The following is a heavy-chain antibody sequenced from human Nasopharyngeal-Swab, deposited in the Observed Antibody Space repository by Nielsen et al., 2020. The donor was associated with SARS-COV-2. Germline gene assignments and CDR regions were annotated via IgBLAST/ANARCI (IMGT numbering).Heavy chain of an antibody. CDR1: GYTFSNYA. D-gene: IGHD1-26*01. J-gene: IGHJ4*01. V-gene: IGHV3-23*01. Sequence: GESLKISCTGSGYTFSNYAISWVRQAPGQGLEWVSTVDYDGVRTHYADSVEGRFIISRDNSKNTVYLQMNSLRAEDTAVYYCAKYLGSGSYQAFCDYWGHGTLVTVSS. CDR2: VDYDGVRT. CDR3: AKYLGSGSYQAFCDY.